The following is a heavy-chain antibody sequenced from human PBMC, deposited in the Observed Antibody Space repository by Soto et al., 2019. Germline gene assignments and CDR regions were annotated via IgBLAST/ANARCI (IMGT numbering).Heavy chain of an antibody. CDR1: GFTFSSYG. CDR3: ARDRRWLQLHDAFDI. V-gene: IGHV3-33*01. Sequence: LRLSCAASGFTFSSYGMHWVRQAPGKGLEWVAVIWYDGSNKYYADSVKGRFTISRDNSKNTLYLQMNSLRAEDTAVYYCARDRRWLQLHDAFDIWGQGTMVTVSS. D-gene: IGHD5-12*01. J-gene: IGHJ3*02. CDR2: IWYDGSNK.